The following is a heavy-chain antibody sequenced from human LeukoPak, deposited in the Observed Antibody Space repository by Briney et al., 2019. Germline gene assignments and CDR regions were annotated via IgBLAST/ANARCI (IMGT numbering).Heavy chain of an antibody. Sequence: GGSLRLSCAASGFTFSSYAMHWVRQAPGKGLEWVAVISYDGSNKYYADSVKGRFTISRDNSKNTLYLQMNSLRAEDTAVYYCARSRSRIAAAGTRVYYYYMDVWGKGTTVTVSS. CDR2: ISYDGSNK. CDR1: GFTFSSYA. D-gene: IGHD6-13*01. J-gene: IGHJ6*03. V-gene: IGHV3-30-3*01. CDR3: ARSRSRIAAAGTRVYYYYMDV.